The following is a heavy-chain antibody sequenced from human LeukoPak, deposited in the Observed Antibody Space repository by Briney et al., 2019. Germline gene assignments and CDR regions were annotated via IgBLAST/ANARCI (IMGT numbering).Heavy chain of an antibody. J-gene: IGHJ4*02. CDR2: ISAYNGNT. Sequence: ASVKVSCKASGYTFTSYGISWVRQAPGQGLEWMGWISAYNGNTNYAQKLQGRVTMTTDTSTSTAYMELRSLRSDDTAVYYCARALTHYYGSGSPPDYWGQGTLVTVSS. CDR3: ARALTHYYGSGSPPDY. V-gene: IGHV1-18*01. CDR1: GYTFTSYG. D-gene: IGHD3-10*01.